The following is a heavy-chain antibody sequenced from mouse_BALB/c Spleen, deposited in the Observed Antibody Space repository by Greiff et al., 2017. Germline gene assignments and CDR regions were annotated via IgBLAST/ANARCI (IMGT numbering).Heavy chain of an antibody. CDR1: GYTFTYYA. V-gene: IGHV1S137*01. D-gene: IGHD2-3*01. Sequence: VQLQQSGAELVRPGVSVKISCKGSGYTFTYYAMHWVKQSHAKSLEWIGVISTYYGDASYNQKFKGKATMTVDKSSSTAYMELARLTSEDSAIYYCSREEGYYSFAYWGAGTLVTVAA. J-gene: IGHJ3*01. CDR3: SREEGYYSFAY. CDR2: ISTYYGDA.